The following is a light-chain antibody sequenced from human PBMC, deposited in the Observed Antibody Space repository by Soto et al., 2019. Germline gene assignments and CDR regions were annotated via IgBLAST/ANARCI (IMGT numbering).Light chain of an antibody. V-gene: IGKV3-20*01. CDR1: QSVSSSY. Sequence: EIVLTQSPGTLSLSPGERATLSCRASQSVSSSYLAWYQQKPGQAPRLLIYGASSRATGIPDRFSGSGSGTDFTLTISRLEPEDFATYYCQQGDGSLRIFTFGPGTRVD. CDR3: QQGDGSLRIFT. J-gene: IGKJ3*01. CDR2: GAS.